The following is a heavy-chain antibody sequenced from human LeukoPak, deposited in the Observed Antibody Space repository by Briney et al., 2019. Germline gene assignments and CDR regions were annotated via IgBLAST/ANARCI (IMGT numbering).Heavy chain of an antibody. J-gene: IGHJ6*03. D-gene: IGHD3-9*01. CDR3: ARERYYDILTGYYYYYYMDV. CDR2: IYYSGST. CDR1: GGSISSSSYY. V-gene: IGHV4-39*07. Sequence: PSETLSLTCTVSGGSISSSSYYWGWIRQPPGKGLEWIGSIYYSGSTYYNPSLKSRGTISVDTSKNQFSLKLSSVTAADTAVYYCARERYYDILTGYYYYYYMDVWGKGTTVTVSS.